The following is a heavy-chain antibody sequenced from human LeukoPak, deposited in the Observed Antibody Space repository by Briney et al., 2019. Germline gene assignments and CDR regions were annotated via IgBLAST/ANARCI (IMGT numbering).Heavy chain of an antibody. CDR2: IYYSGST. Sequence: PSETLSLTCTVSGGSISSYYWSWIRQPPGKGLEWIGYIYYSGSTNYNPSLKSRVTISVDTSKNQFSLKLSSVTAADTAVYYCAREKDPDYDFCSGYPGSNYMDVWGKGTTVTVSS. D-gene: IGHD3-3*01. J-gene: IGHJ6*03. V-gene: IGHV4-59*01. CDR1: GGSISSYY. CDR3: AREKDPDYDFCSGYPGSNYMDV.